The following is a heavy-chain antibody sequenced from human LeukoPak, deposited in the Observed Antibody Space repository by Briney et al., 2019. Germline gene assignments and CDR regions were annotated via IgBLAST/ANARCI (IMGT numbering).Heavy chain of an antibody. CDR2: IIPILGIA. J-gene: IGHJ4*02. Sequence: ASVKVSCKASGGTFSSYAISWVRQAPGQGLEWMGRIIPILGIANYAQKFQGGVTITADKSTSTAYMELSSLRSEDTAVYYCARVGIAVAGPFDYWGQGTLVTVSS. D-gene: IGHD6-19*01. V-gene: IGHV1-69*04. CDR3: ARVGIAVAGPFDY. CDR1: GGTFSSYA.